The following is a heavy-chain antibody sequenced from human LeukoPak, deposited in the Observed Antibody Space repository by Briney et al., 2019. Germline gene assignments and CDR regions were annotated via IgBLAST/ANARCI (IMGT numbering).Heavy chain of an antibody. CDR3: ARGHGDYSAFDI. Sequence: GGPLRLSCAASGFTFSSYSMNGVRQAPGKGLEWVSYISSSSTIYYADSVKGRFTISRDNAKNSLYLQMNSLRAEDTAVYYCARGHGDYSAFDIWGQGTMVTVSS. V-gene: IGHV3-48*01. D-gene: IGHD4-17*01. CDR1: GFTFSSYS. J-gene: IGHJ3*02. CDR2: ISSSSTI.